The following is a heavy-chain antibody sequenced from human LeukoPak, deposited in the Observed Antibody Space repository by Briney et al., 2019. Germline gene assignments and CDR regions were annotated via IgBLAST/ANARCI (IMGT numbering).Heavy chain of an antibody. CDR3: AGGGKNIVIGAFDI. J-gene: IGHJ3*02. V-gene: IGHV4-38-2*01. Sequence: PSETLSLTRAVSGYSISSGYYWGWIRQPPGKGVEWIGSIYHSGSTYYNPSLKSRVTISVDTSKNQFSLKLSSVTAADTAVYYSAGGGKNIVIGAFDIWGQGTMVTVSS. CDR1: GYSISSGYY. CDR2: IYHSGST. D-gene: IGHD2/OR15-2a*01.